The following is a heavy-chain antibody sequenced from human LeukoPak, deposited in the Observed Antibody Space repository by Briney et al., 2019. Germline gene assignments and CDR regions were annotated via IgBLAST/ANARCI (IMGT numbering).Heavy chain of an antibody. CDR2: IYYSGST. CDR3: ARKGSSWYNWFDH. J-gene: IGHJ5*02. CDR1: GGSISSYY. D-gene: IGHD6-13*01. V-gene: IGHV4-59*01. Sequence: ETQSLTCTVSGGSISSYYWSWIRQPPGKGLEWIGYIYYSGSTNYNPALKSRVTISVDTSKNQFSLKLSSVTAADTAVYYCARKGSSWYNWFDHWGQGTLVTVSS.